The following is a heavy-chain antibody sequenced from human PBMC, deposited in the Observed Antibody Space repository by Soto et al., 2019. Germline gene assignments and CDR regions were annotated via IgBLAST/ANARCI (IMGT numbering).Heavy chain of an antibody. CDR1: GYLFTAYS. V-gene: IGHV1-46*01. CDR3: AREENCSDGICYSEYFQR. CDR2: VNPSGGST. Sequence: ASVKVSCKASGYLFTAYSMPWVRQAPGQGLEWMGVVNPSGGSTNYAQKFQVRITMTRDTSTSTVYMDLSSLTSEDTAVYYCAREENCSDGICYSEYFQRWGQGTLVTVSS. D-gene: IGHD2-15*01. J-gene: IGHJ1*01.